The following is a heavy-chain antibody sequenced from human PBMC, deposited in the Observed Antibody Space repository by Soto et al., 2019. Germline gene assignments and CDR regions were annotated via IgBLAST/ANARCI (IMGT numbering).Heavy chain of an antibody. J-gene: IGHJ1*01. V-gene: IGHV4-59*01. CDR1: GGSIRSNY. Sequence: SETLSLTCTVSGGSIRSNYRTWIRQPPGKRLAWIGYVYNSVSTNYNPSLKSRVTISEYTSKSQCSLKVNSMTAADTAVYYCAGYRREAVARYTVKNSGQHILVIVSS. CDR2: VYNSVST. D-gene: IGHD4-4*01. CDR3: AGYRREAVARYTVKN.